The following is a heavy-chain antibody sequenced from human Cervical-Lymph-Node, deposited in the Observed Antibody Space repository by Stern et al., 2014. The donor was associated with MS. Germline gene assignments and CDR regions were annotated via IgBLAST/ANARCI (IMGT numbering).Heavy chain of an antibody. Sequence: QVQLVQSGAEVKKPGTSVKVSCKASGYTFTDYYIHWVRQAPGQGFQWMGQINPNSGTTASVPRVQGTITLPRDPYTTTSNLELTSLTSDDTALYYCVRVGAEFPLLYEWYFDIWGRGSLITVSP. V-gene: IGHV1-2*06. J-gene: IGHJ2*01. D-gene: IGHD5/OR15-5a*01. CDR1: GYTFTDYY. CDR3: VRVGAEFPLLYEWYFDI. CDR2: INPNSGTT.